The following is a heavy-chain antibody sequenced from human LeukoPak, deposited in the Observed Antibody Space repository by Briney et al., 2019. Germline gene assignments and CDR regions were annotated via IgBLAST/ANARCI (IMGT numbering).Heavy chain of an antibody. CDR1: GFTFSSYS. D-gene: IGHD5-12*01. V-gene: IGHV3-21*01. CDR3: ARAYSGYDRVDY. J-gene: IGHJ4*02. CDR2: ISSSSSYI. Sequence: PGGSLRLSCAASGFTFSSYSMNWVRQAPGKGLEWVSSISSSSSYIYYADSVKGRLTISRDNAKNSLYLQMNSLRAEDTAVYYCARAYSGYDRVDYWGQGTLVTVSS.